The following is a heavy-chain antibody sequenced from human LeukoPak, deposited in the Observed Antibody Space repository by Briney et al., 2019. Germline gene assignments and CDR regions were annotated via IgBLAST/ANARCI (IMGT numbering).Heavy chain of an antibody. V-gene: IGHV3-7*01. Sequence: GGSLRLSCAASGSTFSSYWMSWVRQAPGKGLEWVANIKQDGSEKYYVDSVEGRFTNSRDNAKNSLYLQMNSPRAEDTAVYYCAGNYYGSGSYSYYYYGMDVWGQGTTVTVSS. CDR3: AGNYYGSGSYSYYYYGMDV. J-gene: IGHJ6*02. D-gene: IGHD3-10*01. CDR1: GSTFSSYW. CDR2: IKQDGSEK.